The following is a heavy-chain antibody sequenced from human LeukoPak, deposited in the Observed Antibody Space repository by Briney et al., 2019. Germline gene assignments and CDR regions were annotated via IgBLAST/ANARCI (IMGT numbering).Heavy chain of an antibody. CDR1: GYTFTNYW. V-gene: IGHV5-51*01. CDR2: IYPGDSNT. J-gene: IGHJ6*03. D-gene: IGHD2-2*01. CDR3: AKVGNCSTTSCYGYFYYYMDV. Sequence: GESLKISCKGSGYTFTNYWIAWVRQMPGKGLEWMGIIYPGDSNTIYSPSFQGQVTISADKSITTAYLQWSSLTASDTAMYYCAKVGNCSTTSCYGYFYYYMDVWGKGTTVTVSS.